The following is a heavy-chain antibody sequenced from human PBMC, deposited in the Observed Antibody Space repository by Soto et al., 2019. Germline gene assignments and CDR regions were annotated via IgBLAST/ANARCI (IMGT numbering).Heavy chain of an antibody. J-gene: IGHJ6*02. CDR2: IYYSGST. Sequence: LSLTCTVSGGSISSGGYYWSWIRQHPGKGLEWIGYIYYSGSTYYNPSLKSRVTISVDTSKNQFSLKLSSVTAADTAVYYCARDRGVGDYYYYGMDVWGQGTTVTVSS. CDR1: GGSISSGGYY. V-gene: IGHV4-31*03. CDR3: ARDRGVGDYYYYGMDV. D-gene: IGHD3-10*01.